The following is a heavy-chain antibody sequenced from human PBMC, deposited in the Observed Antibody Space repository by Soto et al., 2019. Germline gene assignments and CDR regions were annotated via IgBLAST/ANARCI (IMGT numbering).Heavy chain of an antibody. Sequence: SVKVSCKASGGTFSSYAISWVRQAPVQGLEWMGGIIPIFGTANYAQKFQGRVTITADESTSTAYMELSSLRSEDTAVYYCARGVLTTVTTWWFDPWGQGTLVTVSS. J-gene: IGHJ5*02. CDR1: GGTFSSYA. CDR2: IIPIFGTA. D-gene: IGHD4-17*01. CDR3: ARGVLTTVTTWWFDP. V-gene: IGHV1-69*13.